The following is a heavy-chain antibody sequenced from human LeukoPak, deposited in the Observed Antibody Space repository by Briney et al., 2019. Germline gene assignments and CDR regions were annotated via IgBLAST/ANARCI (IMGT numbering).Heavy chain of an antibody. Sequence: GASVKVSCKASGYTFTSYAMNWVRQAPGQGLEWMGWINTNTGNPTYAQGFTGRFVFSLDTSVSTAYLQISSLKAEDTAVYYCARVAHNYDLLTDYYPYLDYFDFWGQGTLVTVSS. J-gene: IGHJ4*02. V-gene: IGHV7-4-1*02. D-gene: IGHD3-9*01. CDR1: GYTFTSYA. CDR3: ARVAHNYDLLTDYYPYLDYFDF. CDR2: INTNTGNP.